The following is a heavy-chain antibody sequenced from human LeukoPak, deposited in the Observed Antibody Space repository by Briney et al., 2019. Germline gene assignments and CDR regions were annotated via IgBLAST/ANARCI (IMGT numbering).Heavy chain of an antibody. V-gene: IGHV1-69*05. Sequence: SVKVSRKASGGTFSNYAISWVRQAPGQGLEWMGGIIPIFGTANYAQKFQGRVTITTDESTSTAYMELSSLRSEDTAVYYCARDSPSGNTRRFDYWGQGTLVTVSS. CDR3: ARDSPSGNTRRFDY. CDR2: IIPIFGTA. J-gene: IGHJ4*02. CDR1: GGTFSNYA. D-gene: IGHD1/OR15-1a*01.